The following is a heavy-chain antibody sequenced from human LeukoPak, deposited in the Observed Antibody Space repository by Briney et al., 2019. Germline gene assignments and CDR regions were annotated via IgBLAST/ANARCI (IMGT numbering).Heavy chain of an antibody. V-gene: IGHV5-51*01. CDR2: IYSGDSDT. D-gene: IGHD3-22*01. CDR1: GYSFTSYW. Sequence: GESLKISCKGSGYSFTSYWIGWVRQMPGKGLEWMGIIYSGDSDTRYSPSFQGQVTISADKSISTAYLQWSSLKASDTAMYYCARLGSPGHYDSSGYFDYWGQGTLVTVSS. J-gene: IGHJ4*02. CDR3: ARLGSPGHYDSSGYFDY.